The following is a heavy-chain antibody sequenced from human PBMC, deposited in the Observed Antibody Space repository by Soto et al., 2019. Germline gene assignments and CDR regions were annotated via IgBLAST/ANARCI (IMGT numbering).Heavy chain of an antibody. CDR2: ISYDGSNK. V-gene: IGHV3-30-3*01. D-gene: IGHD3-22*01. CDR1: GFTFSSYA. Sequence: QVQLVESGGGVVQPGRSLRLSCAASGFTFSSYAMHWVRQAPGKGLAWVAVISYDGSNKYYADSVKGRFTISRDNSKNTLYLQMNSLRAEDTAVYYCARDLTMIVVVISGEFDYWGQGTLVTVSS. J-gene: IGHJ4*02. CDR3: ARDLTMIVVVISGEFDY.